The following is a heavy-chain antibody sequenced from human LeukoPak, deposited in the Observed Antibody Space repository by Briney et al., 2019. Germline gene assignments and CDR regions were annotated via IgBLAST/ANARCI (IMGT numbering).Heavy chain of an antibody. CDR2: LSGTGDRT. V-gene: IGHV3-23*01. D-gene: IGHD6-19*01. CDR1: GFPFTRFA. J-gene: IGHJ4*02. Sequence: GGSLRLSCAASGFPFTRFAMTWVRQAPGKGLEWVSALSGTGDRTYYANSVKGRFTVSRDNSEKMVFLQMNSLRAEDTAVYYCARDHTVGQWPTHFDSWGQGTLVTVSS. CDR3: ARDHTVGQWPTHFDS.